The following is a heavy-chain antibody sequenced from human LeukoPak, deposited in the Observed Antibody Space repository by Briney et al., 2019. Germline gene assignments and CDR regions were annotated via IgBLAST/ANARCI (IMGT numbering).Heavy chain of an antibody. D-gene: IGHD5-12*01. Sequence: GGSLRLSCAASGVTFSGYSMNWVRRAPGMGLEWVSSISTSSSYIYYADSVKGRFTISRDDAKNSLYLQMNSLRAEDTAVYYCAREYSGYGDFDYWGQGTLVTVSS. V-gene: IGHV3-21*01. J-gene: IGHJ4*02. CDR1: GVTFSGYS. CDR3: AREYSGYGDFDY. CDR2: ISTSSSYI.